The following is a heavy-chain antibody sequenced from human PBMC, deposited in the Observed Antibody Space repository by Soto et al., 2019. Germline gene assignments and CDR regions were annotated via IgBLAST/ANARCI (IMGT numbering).Heavy chain of an antibody. CDR1: GFTLSNYW. J-gene: IGHJ4*02. CDR2: INKDGSQK. CDR3: VRELGLAY. D-gene: IGHD7-27*01. V-gene: IGHV3-7*03. Sequence: GGSLRLSCAASGFTLSNYWMTWVRQAPGKGLEWVANINKDGSQKNYVDSVKGRFTIARDSGQNSLSLQINSLRVEDTAVYYCVRELGLAYWGQGALVTVSS.